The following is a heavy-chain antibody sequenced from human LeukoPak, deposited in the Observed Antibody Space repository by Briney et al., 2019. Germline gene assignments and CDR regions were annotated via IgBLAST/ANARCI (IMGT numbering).Heavy chain of an antibody. V-gene: IGHV4-39*01. CDR1: GGPISSNTYY. CDR2: IYYGGST. J-gene: IGHJ3*02. CDR3: ARAYYYASSAFDI. Sequence: SETLSLTCTVSGGPISSNTYYWDWIRQPPGKGLECIGSIYYGGSTYYNPSLKSRVIISVDTSKNQFSLKLSSVTAADTAVYYCARAYYYASSAFDIWGQGTMVTVSS. D-gene: IGHD3-22*01.